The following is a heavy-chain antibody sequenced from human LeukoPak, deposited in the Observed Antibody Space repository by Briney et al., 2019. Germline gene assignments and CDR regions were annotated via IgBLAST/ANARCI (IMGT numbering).Heavy chain of an antibody. CDR3: ARDGENGDLYY. CDR1: GGSISSGGYS. D-gene: IGHD4-17*01. V-gene: IGHV4-30-2*01. Sequence: PSQTLSLTCAVSGGSISSGGYSWSWIRQPPGKGLEWIGYIYHSGSTCYNPSLKSRVTISVDRSKNQFSLKLSSVTAADTAVYYCARDGENGDLYYWGQGTLVTVSS. CDR2: IYHSGST. J-gene: IGHJ4*02.